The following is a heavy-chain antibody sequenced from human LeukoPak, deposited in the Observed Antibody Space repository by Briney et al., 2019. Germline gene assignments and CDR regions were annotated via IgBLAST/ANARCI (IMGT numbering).Heavy chain of an antibody. D-gene: IGHD3-9*01. CDR2: ISGSGGST. Sequence: PGGSLRLSCAASGFTFSSYATSWVRQAPGKGLEWVSAISGSGGSTYYADSVKGRFTISRDNSKNTLYLQMNSLRAEDTAVYYCAKVEYFDWLLSRYYFDYWGQGTLVTVSS. CDR1: GFTFSSYA. CDR3: AKVEYFDWLLSRYYFDY. V-gene: IGHV3-23*01. J-gene: IGHJ4*02.